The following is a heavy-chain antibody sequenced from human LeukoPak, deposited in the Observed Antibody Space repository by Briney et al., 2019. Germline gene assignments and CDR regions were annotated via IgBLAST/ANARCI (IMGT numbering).Heavy chain of an antibody. CDR1: GGSISSGRYF. Sequence: SETLSFTCTASGGSISSGRYFWRWIRQPAGKGLEWVGRVFTSGTTNYNPSLQSRITVSVDTSKNQFHLKMSSVTAADTAVYYCSRGDFSSGPSRDAFDIWGQGTMVTVSS. CDR2: VFTSGTT. D-gene: IGHD3-3*01. CDR3: SRGDFSSGPSRDAFDI. V-gene: IGHV4-61*02. J-gene: IGHJ3*02.